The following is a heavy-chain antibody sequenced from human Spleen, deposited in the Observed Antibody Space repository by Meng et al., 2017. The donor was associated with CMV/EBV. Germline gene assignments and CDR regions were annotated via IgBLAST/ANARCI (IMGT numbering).Heavy chain of an antibody. CDR2: LYQSGST. D-gene: IGHD3-3*01. J-gene: IGHJ4*02. Sequence: SETLSLTCSVSGGSISSSSYYWGWIRQPPGKGLEWIGSLYQSGSTFYNPSLKSRVTISVDTSKNHFSLKLSSVTAADTAVYYCAKVGHDFWSGYYDYWGQGTLVTVSS. V-gene: IGHV4-39*07. CDR1: GGSISSSSYY. CDR3: AKVGHDFWSGYYDY.